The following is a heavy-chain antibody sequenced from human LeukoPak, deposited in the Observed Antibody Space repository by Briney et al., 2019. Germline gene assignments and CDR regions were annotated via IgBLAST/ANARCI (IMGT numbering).Heavy chain of an antibody. J-gene: IGHJ6*03. Sequence: GGSLRLSCAASGFTFSSYWMHWVRQAPGKGLVWVSRINTDGSSTSYADSVKGRFTISRDNAKNTLYLQMNSLRAEDTAVYYCARVGNYFLYYNYYYMDVWGKGTTVTVSS. D-gene: IGHD1-7*01. CDR3: ARVGNYFLYYNYYYMDV. CDR2: INTDGSST. V-gene: IGHV3-74*01. CDR1: GFTFSSYW.